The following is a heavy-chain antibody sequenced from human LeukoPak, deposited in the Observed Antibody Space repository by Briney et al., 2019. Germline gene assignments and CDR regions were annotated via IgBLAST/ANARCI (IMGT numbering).Heavy chain of an antibody. Sequence: SETLSLTCTVSGGSISSSDYYWGWIRQPPGKGLEWIGSISYSGSTYYNPSLKSRVTMSVDTSKNQFSLKLSSVTAADTAVYYCARAPITMVRGVLTFDYWGQGTLVTVSS. CDR1: GGSISSSDYY. J-gene: IGHJ4*02. CDR2: ISYSGST. CDR3: ARAPITMVRGVLTFDY. D-gene: IGHD3-10*01. V-gene: IGHV4-39*07.